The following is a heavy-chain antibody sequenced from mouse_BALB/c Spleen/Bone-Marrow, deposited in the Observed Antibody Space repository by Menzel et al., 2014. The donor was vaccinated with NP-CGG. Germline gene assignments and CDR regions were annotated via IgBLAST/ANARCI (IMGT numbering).Heavy chain of an antibody. CDR1: GYTFTSYW. Sequence: QVQLQQSGAELAKPGASVKMSCKASGYTFTSYWMHWVKQRPGQGLEWIGYINPSTGYTEYNQKFKDKATLTADKSSSTAYMQLSSLTSEDSAVYFCARGRFAYWGQGTLVTGSA. J-gene: IGHJ3*01. CDR2: INPSTGYT. CDR3: ARGRFAY. V-gene: IGHV1-7*01.